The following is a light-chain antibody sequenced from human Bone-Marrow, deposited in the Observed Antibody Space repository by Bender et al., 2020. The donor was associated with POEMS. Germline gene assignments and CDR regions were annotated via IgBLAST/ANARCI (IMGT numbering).Light chain of an antibody. CDR1: SSDVGSENL. J-gene: IGLJ1*01. Sequence: QSALTQPASVSGSPGQSITISCTGTSSDVGSENLVSWYQQHPGKAPKLMIYDVTNRPSGVSNRFSGSKSGNTASLTISGLQAEDEADYSCASYSSTTAPYVFGTGTTVIVL. CDR3: ASYSSTTAPYV. CDR2: DVT. V-gene: IGLV2-14*02.